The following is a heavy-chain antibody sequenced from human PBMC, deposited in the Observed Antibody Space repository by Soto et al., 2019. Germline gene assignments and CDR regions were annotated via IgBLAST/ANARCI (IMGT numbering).Heavy chain of an antibody. CDR2: IWYDGSNK. J-gene: IGHJ6*02. V-gene: IGHV3-33*01. D-gene: IGHD1-26*01. Sequence: PGGSLRLSCAASGFTFSSYGMHWVRQAPGKGLEWVAVIWYDGSNKYYADSVKGRFTISRDNSKNTLYLQMNSLRAEDTAVYYCAREAGSYPGYYGMDVWGQGTTVTVSS. CDR3: AREAGSYPGYYGMDV. CDR1: GFTFSSYG.